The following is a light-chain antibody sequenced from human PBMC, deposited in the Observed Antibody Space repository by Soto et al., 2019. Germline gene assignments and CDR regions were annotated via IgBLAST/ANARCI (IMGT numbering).Light chain of an antibody. V-gene: IGLV1-40*01. Sequence: QSVLTQPPSVSGAPGQRVTISCTGNSSNIGAGYDVHWYQQLPGTAPKLLIFGNRNRPSGVPDRFSGSRSGNTASLTISGLQAEDEAHYYCSSYTSGSTLYVFGTGTKVTVL. J-gene: IGLJ1*01. CDR1: SSNIGAGYD. CDR2: GNR. CDR3: SSYTSGSTLYV.